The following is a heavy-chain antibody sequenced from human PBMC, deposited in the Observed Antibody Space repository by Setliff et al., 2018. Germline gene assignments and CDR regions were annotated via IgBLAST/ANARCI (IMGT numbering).Heavy chain of an antibody. Sequence: LRLSCAASGFTFSSYAMSWVRQAPGKGLVWVSRVNSDGSSTTYADSVKGRFTMSRDNANNALYLQMNSLTAEDTAVYYCAREMEAAGQRAFDIWGQGTTVTVSS. CDR2: VNSDGSST. D-gene: IGHD6-13*01. V-gene: IGHV3-74*01. CDR1: GFTFSSYA. CDR3: AREMEAAGQRAFDI. J-gene: IGHJ3*02.